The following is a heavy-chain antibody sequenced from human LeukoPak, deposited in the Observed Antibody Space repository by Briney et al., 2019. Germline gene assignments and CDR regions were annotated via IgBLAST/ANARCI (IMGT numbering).Heavy chain of an antibody. J-gene: IGHJ4*02. Sequence: PGGSLRLSCAASGFTFSSYWMHWVRQAPGKGLVWVSRINSDGSSTSYADSVKGRFTISRDNAKNTLYLQMNSLGAEDTAVYYCARELHSSPPFGAFDYWGQGTLVTVSS. CDR2: INSDGSST. V-gene: IGHV3-74*01. CDR3: ARELHSSPPFGAFDY. D-gene: IGHD6-13*01. CDR1: GFTFSSYW.